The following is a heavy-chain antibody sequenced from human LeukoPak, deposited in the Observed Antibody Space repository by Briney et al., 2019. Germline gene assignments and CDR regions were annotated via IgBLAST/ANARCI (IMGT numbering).Heavy chain of an antibody. CDR3: ASHLTTRGY. D-gene: IGHD3-9*01. CDR2: ISGSGGST. Sequence: PGGSLRLSCAASGFTFSDYYMSWIRQAPGKGLEWVSAISGSGGSTYYADSVKGRFTISRDNSKNTLYLQMNSLRAEDTAVYYCASHLTTRGYWGQGTLVTVSS. V-gene: IGHV3-23*01. CDR1: GFTFSDYY. J-gene: IGHJ4*02.